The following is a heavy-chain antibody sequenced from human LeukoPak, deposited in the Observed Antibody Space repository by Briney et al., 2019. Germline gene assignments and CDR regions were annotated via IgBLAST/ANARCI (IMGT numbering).Heavy chain of an antibody. V-gene: IGHV4-59*12. Sequence: PSETLSLTCTVSGGSISSYYWSWIRQPPGKGLEWIGYIYYSGSTNYNPSLKSRVTISIDTSKNQVSLMLTSVTAADTAVYYCATLTGGNLAFDIWGQGTVVTVSS. CDR3: ATLTGGNLAFDI. J-gene: IGHJ3*02. CDR1: GGSISSYY. CDR2: IYYSGST. D-gene: IGHD3-16*01.